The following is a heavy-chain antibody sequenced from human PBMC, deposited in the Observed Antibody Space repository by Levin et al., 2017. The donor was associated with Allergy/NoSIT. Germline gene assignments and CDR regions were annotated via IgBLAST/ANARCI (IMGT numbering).Heavy chain of an antibody. D-gene: IGHD3-10*01. CDR3: ARVKIGLSWYFDL. CDR2: IYYSGST. J-gene: IGHJ2*01. V-gene: IGHV4-59*01. CDR1: GGSISSYY. Sequence: SETLSLTCTVSGGSISSYYWSWIRQPPGKGLEWIGYIYYSGSTNYNPSLKSRVTISVDTSKNQFSLKLSSVTAADTAVYYCARVKIGLSWYFDLWGRGTLVTVSS.